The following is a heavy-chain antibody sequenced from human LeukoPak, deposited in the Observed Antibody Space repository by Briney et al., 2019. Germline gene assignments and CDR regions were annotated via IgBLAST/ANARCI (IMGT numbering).Heavy chain of an antibody. CDR3: ARLPRYGGYDHFDY. J-gene: IGHJ4*02. CDR2: IYYRGTT. Sequence: PSETLSLTCTVSGDSIDSYYWSWIRQPPGKGLEWIGYIYYRGTTSYNPFLKSRVTISVDTSKNQFSLKLNSVTAADMAVYYCARLPRYGGYDHFDYWGQGILVIVSS. CDR1: GDSIDSYY. V-gene: IGHV4-59*12. D-gene: IGHD5-12*01.